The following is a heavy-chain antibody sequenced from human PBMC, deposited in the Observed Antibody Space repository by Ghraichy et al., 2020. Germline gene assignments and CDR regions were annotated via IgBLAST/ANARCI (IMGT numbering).Heavy chain of an antibody. J-gene: IGHJ4*02. Sequence: SETLSLTCTVSGDSIGNYYWSWIRQPPGKGLEWIGYIFTGGSTKYNPSLKSRVTISLDTSKKQFSLRLSSVTAADTAMYYCARGWNSGWRQFDYWGQGPWSPSPQ. CDR3: ARGWNSGWRQFDY. CDR1: GDSIGNYY. V-gene: IGHV4-59*01. CDR2: IFTGGST. D-gene: IGHD5-12*01.